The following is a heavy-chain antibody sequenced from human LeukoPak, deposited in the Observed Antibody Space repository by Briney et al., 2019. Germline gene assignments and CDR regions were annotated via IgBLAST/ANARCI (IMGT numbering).Heavy chain of an antibody. V-gene: IGHV3-11*04. CDR3: ARGVKWLPSDAFDI. CDR1: GFTFSDYY. J-gene: IGHJ3*02. CDR2: ISSSGSTI. D-gene: IGHD5-12*01. Sequence: PGGSLRLSCAASGFTFSDYYMSWIRQAPGKGLEWVSYISSSGSTIYYADSVKGRFTISRDNAKNSLYLQMNSLRAEDTAVYYRARGVKWLPSDAFDIWGQGTMVTVSS.